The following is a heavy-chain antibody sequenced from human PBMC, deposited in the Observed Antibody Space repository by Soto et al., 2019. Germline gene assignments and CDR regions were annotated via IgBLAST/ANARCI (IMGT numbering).Heavy chain of an antibody. Sequence: GGSLRLSCAASGFTFSSYGMHWVRQAPGKGLEWVAVIWYDGSNKYYADSVKGRFTISRDNSKNTLYLQMNSLRAEDTAVYYCARAWGGYDSSGYYPDYWGQGTLVTVSS. V-gene: IGHV3-33*01. D-gene: IGHD3-22*01. CDR2: IWYDGSNK. CDR3: ARAWGGYDSSGYYPDY. CDR1: GFTFSSYG. J-gene: IGHJ4*02.